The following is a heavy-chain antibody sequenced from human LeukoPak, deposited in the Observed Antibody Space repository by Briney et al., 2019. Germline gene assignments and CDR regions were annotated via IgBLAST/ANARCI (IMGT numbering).Heavy chain of an antibody. Sequence: ETLSLTCAVYGGSFSGYYWSWIRQPPGKGLEWIGEINHSGSTNYNPSLKSGVTISVDTSKNQFSLKLSSVTAADTAVYYCARVKGLLWFGEKRYFDYWGQGTLVTVSS. CDR2: INHSGST. V-gene: IGHV4-34*01. D-gene: IGHD3-10*01. CDR3: ARVKGLLWFGEKRYFDY. CDR1: GGSFSGYY. J-gene: IGHJ4*02.